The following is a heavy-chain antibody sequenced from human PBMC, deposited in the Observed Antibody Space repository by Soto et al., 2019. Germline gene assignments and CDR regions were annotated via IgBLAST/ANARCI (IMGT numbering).Heavy chain of an antibody. V-gene: IGHV4-30-2*01. CDR2: ISHSGST. CDR3: ARDGEDWGGDCFDY. CDR1: GGSISSGGYS. Sequence: QLQLQESGSGLVKPSQTLSLTCAVSGGSISSGGYSWSWIRQPPGKGLEWIGYISHSGSTYYNPSIKSRVTISADRSKNQFSLKLSSVTAADTAVYYCARDGEDWGGDCFDYWGQGTLVSVSS. D-gene: IGHD2-21*01. J-gene: IGHJ4*02.